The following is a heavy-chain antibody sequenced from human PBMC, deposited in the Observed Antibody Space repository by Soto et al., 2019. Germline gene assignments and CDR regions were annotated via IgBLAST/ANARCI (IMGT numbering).Heavy chain of an antibody. J-gene: IGHJ4*02. Sequence: QVQLVESGGGLVKPGGCLRLSCAASGFTFSDYYMSWIRQAPGKGLEWISYITSGGDTIYYADSVKGRFTVSRDNAKNSLYLQMNSLRAEDTAVYICASGLRSAYSSGYPLFADWGQGTLVTVSS. CDR2: ITSGGDTI. CDR3: ASGLRSAYSSGYPLFAD. CDR1: GFTFSDYY. D-gene: IGHD6-19*01. V-gene: IGHV3-11*01.